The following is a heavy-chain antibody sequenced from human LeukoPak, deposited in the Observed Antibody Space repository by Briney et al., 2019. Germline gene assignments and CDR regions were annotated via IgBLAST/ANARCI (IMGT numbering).Heavy chain of an antibody. CDR1: EYTCSYQF. CDR3: ARTVGGEYALDY. CDR2: INPSGGST. D-gene: IGHD4-17*01. V-gene: IGHV1-46*01. Sequence: ASVKVSCKACEYTCSYQFMHCVPQAPGQGLEWMGMINPSGGSTNYAQKFLGRVTETMDTSTNTFYMELSSLRSEDTAVYYCARTVGGEYALDYWGQGTLVTVSP. J-gene: IGHJ4*02.